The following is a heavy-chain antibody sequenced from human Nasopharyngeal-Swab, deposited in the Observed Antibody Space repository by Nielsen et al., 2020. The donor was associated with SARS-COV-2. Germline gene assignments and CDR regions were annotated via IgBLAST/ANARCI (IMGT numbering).Heavy chain of an antibody. Sequence: WIRQPPGKGLEWIGTVFHNGAVQYSPSLKSRVTISVDTSKNQFSLKLSSVTAADTAVYYCARERGRGGIWNYYYYYMDVWGKGTTVTVSS. D-gene: IGHD3-10*01. V-gene: IGHV4-39*07. CDR2: VFHNGAV. J-gene: IGHJ6*03. CDR3: ARERGRGGIWNYYYYYMDV.